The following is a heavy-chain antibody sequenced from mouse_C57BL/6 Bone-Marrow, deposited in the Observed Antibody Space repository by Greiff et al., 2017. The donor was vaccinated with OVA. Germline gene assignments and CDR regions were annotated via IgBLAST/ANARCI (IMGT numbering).Heavy chain of an antibody. CDR1: GFTFSSYA. V-gene: IGHV5-9-1*02. D-gene: IGHD2-5*01. CDR3: TRADYSNLYWYIDV. CDR2: ISSGGDYI. J-gene: IGHJ1*03. Sequence: EVQLVESGEGLVKPGGSLKLSCAASGFTFSSYAMSWVRQTPEKRLEWVAYISSGGDYIYYADTVKGRFTISRDNARNTLYLQMSSLKSEDTAMYYCTRADYSNLYWYIDVCGTGATVTVSS.